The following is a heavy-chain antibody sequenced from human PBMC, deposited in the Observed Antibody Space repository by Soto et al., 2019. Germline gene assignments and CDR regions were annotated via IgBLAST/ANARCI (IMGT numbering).Heavy chain of an antibody. Sequence: QVQLVQSGAEVKRPGASVKLSCKASGYTFTSYYIHWVRQAPGQGLEWMGIINPSGGSTSYAQKFQGRVTMARDTSTSSVYMELSSLRSDDTAVYYCARDTDWFDPWGQGTLVTVSS. CDR3: ARDTDWFDP. CDR2: INPSGGST. V-gene: IGHV1-46*01. CDR1: GYTFTSYY. D-gene: IGHD4-17*01. J-gene: IGHJ5*02.